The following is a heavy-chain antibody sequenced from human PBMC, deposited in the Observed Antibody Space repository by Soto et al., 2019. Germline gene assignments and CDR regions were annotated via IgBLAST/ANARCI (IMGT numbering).Heavy chain of an antibody. V-gene: IGHV1-69*13. CDR2: IIPIFGTA. Sequence: SVKVSCKASGGTFSSYAISWVRQAPGQGLEWMGGIIPIFGTANYAQKFQGRVTITADESTSTAYMELSSLRSEDTAVYYCATVIAIVPLGNWFDPWGQGTLVTVSS. D-gene: IGHD2-21*01. CDR1: GGTFSSYA. CDR3: ATVIAIVPLGNWFDP. J-gene: IGHJ5*02.